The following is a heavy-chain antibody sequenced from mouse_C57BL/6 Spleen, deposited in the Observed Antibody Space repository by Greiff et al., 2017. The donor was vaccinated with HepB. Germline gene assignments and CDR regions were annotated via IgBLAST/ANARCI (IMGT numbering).Heavy chain of an antibody. V-gene: IGHV1-26*01. D-gene: IGHD2-2*01. J-gene: IGHJ1*03. CDR3: ARGLGHFDV. CDR2: INPNNGGT. Sequence: EVQLQQSGPELVKPGASVKISCKASGYTFTDYYMNWVKQSHGKSLEWIGDINPNNGGTSYNQKFKGKATLTVDKSSSTAYMELRSLTSEDSAVYYCARGLGHFDVWGTGTTVTVSS. CDR1: GYTFTDYY.